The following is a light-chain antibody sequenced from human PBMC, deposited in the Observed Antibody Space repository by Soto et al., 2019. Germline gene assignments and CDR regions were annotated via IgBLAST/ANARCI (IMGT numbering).Light chain of an antibody. V-gene: IGKV1-9*01. Sequence: IQLTQSPSSLSASVGDRVTMTCRASQGISSYVAWNQQKPGKAPKLLIYAASTLQSGVPSRFSGSGSGTDFTLTISSLQPEDFATYYCQQLDSYPITFGQGTRLEIK. CDR2: AAS. J-gene: IGKJ5*01. CDR3: QQLDSYPIT. CDR1: QGISSY.